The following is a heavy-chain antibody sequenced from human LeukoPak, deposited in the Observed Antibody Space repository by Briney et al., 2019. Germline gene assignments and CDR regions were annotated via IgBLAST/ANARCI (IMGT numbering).Heavy chain of an antibody. J-gene: IGHJ5*02. CDR2: INHSGSP. Sequence: SETLSLTCAVYGGSFSGYYWSWIRQPPGKGLEWIGEINHSGSPNYNPSLKSRVTISVDTSKNQFSLKLSSVTAADTAVYYCARRWLYYYGSGSYYSPYHSPNWFDPWGQGTLVTVSS. CDR3: ARRWLYYYGSGSYYSPYHSPNWFDP. D-gene: IGHD3-10*01. CDR1: GGSFSGYY. V-gene: IGHV4-34*01.